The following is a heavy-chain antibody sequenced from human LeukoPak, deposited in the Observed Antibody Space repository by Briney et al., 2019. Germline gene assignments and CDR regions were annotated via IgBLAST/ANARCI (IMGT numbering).Heavy chain of an antibody. V-gene: IGHV1-69*13. Sequence: SVKVSCKASGYTFTGYYMHWVRQAPGQGLEWMGGIIPIFGTANYAQKFQGRVTITADESTSTAYMELSSLRSEDTAVYYCASPPYYDILTGHNAFDIWGQGTMVTVSS. CDR1: GYTFTGYY. J-gene: IGHJ3*02. CDR3: ASPPYYDILTGHNAFDI. D-gene: IGHD3-9*01. CDR2: IIPIFGTA.